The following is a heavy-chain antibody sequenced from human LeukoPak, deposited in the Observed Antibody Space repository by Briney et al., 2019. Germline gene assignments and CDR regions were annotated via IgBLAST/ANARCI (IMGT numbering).Heavy chain of an antibody. CDR1: GFTFSSYG. D-gene: IGHD2-2*01. J-gene: IGHJ4*02. CDR2: IRYDGSNK. V-gene: IGHV3-30*02. Sequence: GGSLRLSCAASGFTFSSYGMHWVRQAPGKGLEWVAFIRYDGSNKYYADSVKGRFTISRDNSKQTVYLQMNSLKSEDTALYYCARKYTTSYYSVDYWGQGSLVTVSS. CDR3: ARKYTTSYYSVDY.